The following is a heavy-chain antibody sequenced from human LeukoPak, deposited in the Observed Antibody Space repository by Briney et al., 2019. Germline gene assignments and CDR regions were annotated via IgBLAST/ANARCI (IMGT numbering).Heavy chain of an antibody. Sequence: PGGSLQISCKGSGSRFTSYWIGWVRPMPGKGLEWMGIIYPGDSDTRYSPSFQGQVTISADKSISTAYLQWGSLKASDTAMYYCAIRDTAMDFDYWGQGTLVTVSS. V-gene: IGHV5-51*01. CDR2: IYPGDSDT. CDR3: AIRDTAMDFDY. D-gene: IGHD5-18*01. J-gene: IGHJ4*02. CDR1: GSRFTSYW.